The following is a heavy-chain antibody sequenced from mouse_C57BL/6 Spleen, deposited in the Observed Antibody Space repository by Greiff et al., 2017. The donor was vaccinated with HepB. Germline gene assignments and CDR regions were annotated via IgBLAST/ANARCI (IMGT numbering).Heavy chain of an antibody. Sequence: EVQRVESGGGLVKPGGSLKLSCAASGFTFSSYAMSWVRQTPEKRLEWVATISDGGSYTYYPDNVKGRFTIYRDNAKNTLYLQMSHLKSEDTAMYYCARDRGYYGSSAWFAYWGQGTLVTVSA. D-gene: IGHD1-1*01. CDR1: GFTFSSYA. CDR2: ISDGGSYT. J-gene: IGHJ3*01. V-gene: IGHV5-4*01. CDR3: ARDRGYYGSSAWFAY.